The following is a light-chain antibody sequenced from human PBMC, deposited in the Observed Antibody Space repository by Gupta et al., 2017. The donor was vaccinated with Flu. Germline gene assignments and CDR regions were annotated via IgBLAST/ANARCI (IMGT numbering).Light chain of an antibody. Sequence: QPVLPQPPSASATPGQGVTISCSGGTSNIGQNYVYWYQQVPGRAPKLLSYRNVERPSGVPDRFSGSKSGTSASLAISGLRSEDEAEDVCAVWDDSVSGRLFGGGTKLTVL. V-gene: IGLV1-47*01. CDR2: RNV. CDR1: TSNIGQNY. J-gene: IGLJ3*02. CDR3: AVWDDSVSGRL.